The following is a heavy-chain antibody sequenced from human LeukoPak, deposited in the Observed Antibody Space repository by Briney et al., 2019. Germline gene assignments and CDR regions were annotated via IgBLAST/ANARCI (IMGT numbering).Heavy chain of an antibody. D-gene: IGHD3-10*02. J-gene: IGHJ3*02. CDR2: ISGGGAKR. CDR1: GFTFDNYA. CDR3: AKCSAGYYNDAFDI. Sequence: GGSLRLSCAASGFTFDNYAMNWVRQAPGKGLEWVSYISGGGAKRHYSDSVKGRFTISRDDPKNTLYLQINNLRAEDTAMYYCAKCSAGYYNDAFDIWGRGTMVTVSS. V-gene: IGHV3-23*01.